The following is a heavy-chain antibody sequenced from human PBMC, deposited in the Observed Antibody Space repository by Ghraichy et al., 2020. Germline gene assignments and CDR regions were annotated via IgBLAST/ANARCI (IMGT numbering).Heavy chain of an antibody. Sequence: GGSLRLSCAASGFTFSSYSINWVRQAPGKGLQWVSYISGSSGMILYADSVKGRFTISRDNAKNSLFLQMDSLRAEDTAVYYCAREGRNYYDSVGYPDYYYYIDVWGKGSMVTVSS. CDR2: ISGSSGMI. D-gene: IGHD3-22*01. J-gene: IGHJ6*03. V-gene: IGHV3-48*01. CDR3: AREGRNYYDSVGYPDYYYYIDV. CDR1: GFTFSSYS.